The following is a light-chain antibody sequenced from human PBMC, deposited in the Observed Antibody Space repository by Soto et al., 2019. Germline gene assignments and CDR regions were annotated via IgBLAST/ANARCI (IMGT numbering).Light chain of an antibody. CDR2: GAS. CDR3: QQYGNSPIT. V-gene: IGKV3-20*01. Sequence: EIVFTQSPATLSLSPGERATLSCRASPSVTNYLAWYQQKPGQAPRLLIDGASSRATGVPDRFSGTGSGTDFTLTISRLEPEDFAVFYCQQYGNSPITFGQGTRLEIK. CDR1: PSVTNY. J-gene: IGKJ5*01.